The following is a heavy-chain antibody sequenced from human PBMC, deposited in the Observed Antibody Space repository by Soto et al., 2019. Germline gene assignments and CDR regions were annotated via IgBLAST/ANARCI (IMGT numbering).Heavy chain of an antibody. Sequence: QVQLVQSGAAVKKPGSSVKVSCKASGGAFTNDIITWVRQAPGQGLEWVGRIIPLLDITNYAQKFQGRVTITADKSTSTAFMELNSLISEDTAVYYCARDSPIGSAFSGYDAIDYWGQGTLVTVSS. J-gene: IGHJ4*02. V-gene: IGHV1-69*08. CDR3: ARDSPIGSAFSGYDAIDY. CDR2: IIPLLDIT. D-gene: IGHD5-12*01. CDR1: GGAFTNDI.